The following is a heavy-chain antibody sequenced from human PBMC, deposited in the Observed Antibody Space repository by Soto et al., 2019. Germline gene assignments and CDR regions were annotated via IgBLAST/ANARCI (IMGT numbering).Heavy chain of an antibody. CDR3: ARALEFEQQLAYYFDY. D-gene: IGHD6-13*01. J-gene: IGHJ4*02. CDR1: GFTFSSYS. CDR2: ISSSSSYI. Sequence: EVQLVESGGGLVKPGGSLRLSCAASGFTFSSYSMNWVRQAPGKGLEWGSSISSSSSYIYYGDSVKGRFTISRDNAKNSLYLQMNSLRAEDTAVYYCARALEFEQQLAYYFDYWGQGTLVTVSS. V-gene: IGHV3-21*01.